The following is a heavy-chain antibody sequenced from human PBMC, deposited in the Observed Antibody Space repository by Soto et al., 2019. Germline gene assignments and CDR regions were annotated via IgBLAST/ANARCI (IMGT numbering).Heavy chain of an antibody. CDR2: IYYSGSP. D-gene: IGHD3-16*01. V-gene: IGHV4-39*01. Sequence: PSETLSLTCSVSGYSIRQPNYYWGWIRQPPGKGLEWIASIYYSGSPYYNPSLKSRVTISVDASKDQFSLTLTSVIAADTSVYYCARYDYADYIDSWGRGILVTVSS. CDR3: ARYDYADYIDS. CDR1: GYSIRQPNYY. J-gene: IGHJ4*02.